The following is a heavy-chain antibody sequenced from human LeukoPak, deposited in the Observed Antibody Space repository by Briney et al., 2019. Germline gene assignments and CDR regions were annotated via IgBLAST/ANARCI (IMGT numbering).Heavy chain of an antibody. Sequence: GGSLRLSCAASGFTFSYYAMRWVRQAPGNGLELVAVISNDGSKKFYIDSVKGRFTVSSDKSTATLYLQMNSLRPEDPAVYYCAKDRSPTGSYYGMDVWGQGTTVIVSS. V-gene: IGHV3-30*18. CDR2: ISNDGSKK. CDR3: AKDRSPTGSYYGMDV. CDR1: GFTFSYYA. D-gene: IGHD1-1*01. J-gene: IGHJ6*02.